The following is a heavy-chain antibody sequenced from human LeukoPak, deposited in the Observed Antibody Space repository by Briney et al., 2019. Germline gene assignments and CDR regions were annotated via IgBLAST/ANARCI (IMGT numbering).Heavy chain of an antibody. Sequence: SETLSLICTVSGGSISSYYWSWIRQPPGKGLEWIGYIYYSGSTNSNPSLKSRVTISVDTSKNQFSLKLSSVTAADTAVYYCARERGSSWSDYWGQGTLVTVSS. V-gene: IGHV4-59*01. CDR1: GGSISSYY. CDR3: ARERGSSWSDY. D-gene: IGHD6-13*01. CDR2: IYYSGST. J-gene: IGHJ4*02.